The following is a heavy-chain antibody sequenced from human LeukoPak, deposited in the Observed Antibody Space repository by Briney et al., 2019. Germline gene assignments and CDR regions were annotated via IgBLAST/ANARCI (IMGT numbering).Heavy chain of an antibody. D-gene: IGHD5-18*01. CDR1: GFTFSSYS. V-gene: IGHV3-21*01. Sequence: PGGSLRLSCAASGFTFSSYSMNWVRQAPGKGLEWVSSISSSSSYIYYADSVKGRSTISRDNAKNSLYLQMNSLRAEDTAVYYCARDSIGYSYGTGYWGQGTLVTVSS. CDR2: ISSSSSYI. CDR3: ARDSIGYSYGTGY. J-gene: IGHJ4*02.